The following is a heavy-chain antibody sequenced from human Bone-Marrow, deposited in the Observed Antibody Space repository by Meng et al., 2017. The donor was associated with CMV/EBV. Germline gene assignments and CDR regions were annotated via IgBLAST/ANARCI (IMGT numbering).Heavy chain of an antibody. Sequence: GESLKISCAASGFTFSSYSMNWVRQAPGKGLEWVSSISSSSSYIYYADSVKGRFTISRDNAKNSLYLQMNNLRAEDTAVYYCARVGGGSPLVDYWGQGTLVTVSS. J-gene: IGHJ4*02. CDR3: ARVGGGSPLVDY. CDR1: GFTFSSYS. CDR2: ISSSSSYI. V-gene: IGHV3-21*01. D-gene: IGHD2-15*01.